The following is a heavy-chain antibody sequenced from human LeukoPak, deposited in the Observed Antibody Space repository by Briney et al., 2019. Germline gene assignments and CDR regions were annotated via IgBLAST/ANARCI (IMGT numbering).Heavy chain of an antibody. CDR2: MSPNNGNT. V-gene: IGHV1-8*01. Sequence: ASVKVSYTTSGYTFTNYDINWVRQATGQGLEWLGWMSPNNGNTGYAQKFQGRVTMTRDTSINTAYMELRSLRSEDTAVYYCASNPPRTGDFNSWGQGALVTVSS. CDR1: GYTFTNYD. J-gene: IGHJ4*02. CDR3: ASNPPRTGDFNS. D-gene: IGHD1-14*01.